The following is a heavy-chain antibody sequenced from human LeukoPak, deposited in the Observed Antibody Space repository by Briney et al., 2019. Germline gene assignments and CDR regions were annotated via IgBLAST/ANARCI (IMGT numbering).Heavy chain of an antibody. CDR1: GGSMTTYY. Sequence: SETLSLTCTVSGGSMTTYYWSWIRQPPGKGLEWIGYIYYSGSPIYNPSLKSRVTISVDTSKNQFSLNLSSVTAADTAVYYCARSNMVRGVKGAFDIWGQGTMVTVSS. CDR3: ARSNMVRGVKGAFDI. J-gene: IGHJ3*02. D-gene: IGHD3-10*01. CDR2: IYYSGSP. V-gene: IGHV4-59*01.